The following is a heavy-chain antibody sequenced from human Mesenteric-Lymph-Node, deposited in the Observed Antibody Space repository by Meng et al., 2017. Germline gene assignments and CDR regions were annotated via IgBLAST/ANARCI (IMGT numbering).Heavy chain of an antibody. D-gene: IGHD2-8*01. Sequence: SQTRSLTCAVYGESFSEYYLSWIRQPPGEGLEWLGEINHSGGTHYNPSLMSRVTISKDTSKNQFSLKLNSLTAADTAVYYCARASRLGPPMLLDIWGQGTMVTVSS. CDR3: ARASRLGPPMLLDI. CDR1: GESFSEYY. J-gene: IGHJ3*02. CDR2: INHSGGT. V-gene: IGHV4-34*01.